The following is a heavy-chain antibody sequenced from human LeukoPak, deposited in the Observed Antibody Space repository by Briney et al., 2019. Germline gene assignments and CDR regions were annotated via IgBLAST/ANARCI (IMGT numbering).Heavy chain of an antibody. J-gene: IGHJ4*02. CDR2: VFHSESA. D-gene: IGHD1-1*01. Sequence: PSETLSLTCTVSDDSIRSYYWSWIRQPPGKGQEWIGYVFHSESANYNPSLRSRVTISLDTSKNQFSLKLSSVTAADTAVYYCARRSLDTFDYWGRGTLVTVSS. CDR3: ARRSLDTFDY. V-gene: IGHV4-4*08. CDR1: DDSIRSYY.